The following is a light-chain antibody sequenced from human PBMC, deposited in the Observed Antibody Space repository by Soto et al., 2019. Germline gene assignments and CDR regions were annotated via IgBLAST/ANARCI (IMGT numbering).Light chain of an antibody. CDR1: SSDIGGYNF. J-gene: IGLJ3*02. V-gene: IGLV2-14*01. CDR2: DVS. Sequence: QSALTQPASVSGSPGQSITISCTGTSSDIGGYNFVSWYQQHPGKAPKLMIYDVSNRPSGVSNRFSGPKSGNTASLIISGLQAEDEADYYCSSYTSTSTRVFGGGTKLTVL. CDR3: SSYTSTSTRV.